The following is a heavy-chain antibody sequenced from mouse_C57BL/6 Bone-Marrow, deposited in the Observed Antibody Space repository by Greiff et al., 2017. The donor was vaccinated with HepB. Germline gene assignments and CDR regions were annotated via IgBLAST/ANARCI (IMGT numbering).Heavy chain of an antibody. D-gene: IGHD1-1*01. CDR3: TTGVVGPSFDY. CDR1: GFNIKDDY. J-gene: IGHJ2*01. V-gene: IGHV14-4*01. CDR2: IDPENGDT. Sequence: EVQLQQSGAELVRPGASVKLSCTASGFNIKDDYMHWVKQRPEQGLEWIGWIDPENGDTEYASKFQGKATITADTSSNTAYLQLSSLTSEDTAVYYCTTGVVGPSFDYWGQGTTLTVSS.